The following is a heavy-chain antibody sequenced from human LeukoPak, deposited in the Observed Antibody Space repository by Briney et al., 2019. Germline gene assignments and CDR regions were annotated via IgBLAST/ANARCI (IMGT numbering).Heavy chain of an antibody. CDR2: IYYSGST. CDR3: ARNQYGSGSPLFDY. Sequence: NPSETLSLTCTVSGGSISSSSYYWGWIRQPPGKGLEWIGSIYYSGSTYYNPSLKSRVTISIDTSKNQFSLKLSSVTAADTAVYYCARNQYGSGSPLFDYWGQGTLVTVSS. J-gene: IGHJ4*02. D-gene: IGHD3-10*01. CDR1: GGSISSSSYY. V-gene: IGHV4-39*07.